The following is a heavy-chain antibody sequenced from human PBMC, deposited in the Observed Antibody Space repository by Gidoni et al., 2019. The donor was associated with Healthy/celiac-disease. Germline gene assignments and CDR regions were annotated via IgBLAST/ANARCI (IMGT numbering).Heavy chain of an antibody. D-gene: IGHD5-12*01. Sequence: QVQLVESGGGVVQPGSSLRLSCAASGFTLRSYVLHWVSQAPGKGLEWVSVISYDGSNKYYANSVKGRFTISRDNSKNTLYLQMNSLRAEDTAVYYCARERGDGYNLGYFDYWGQGTLVTVSS. CDR3: ARERGDGYNLGYFDY. CDR2: ISYDGSNK. J-gene: IGHJ4*02. CDR1: GFTLRSYV. V-gene: IGHV3-30*03.